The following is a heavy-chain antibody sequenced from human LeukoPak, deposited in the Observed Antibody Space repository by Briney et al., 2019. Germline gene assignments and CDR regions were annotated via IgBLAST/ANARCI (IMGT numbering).Heavy chain of an antibody. Sequence: AGGSLRLSCAASGFTFSSYSMNWVRQAPGKGLEWVSYISSSSSTIYYADSVKGRFTISRDNAKNSLYLQMNSLRAEDTAVYYCARELAAAGSGVAEGADWGQGTLVTVSS. CDR3: ARELAAAGSGVAEGAD. J-gene: IGHJ4*02. CDR1: GFTFSSYS. D-gene: IGHD6-13*01. CDR2: ISSSSSTI. V-gene: IGHV3-48*01.